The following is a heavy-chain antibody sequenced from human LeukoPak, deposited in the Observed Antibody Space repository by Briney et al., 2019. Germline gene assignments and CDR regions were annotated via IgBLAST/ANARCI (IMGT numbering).Heavy chain of an antibody. CDR1: GFTFSSYG. Sequence: PGGSLRLSCAASGFTFSSYGMHWVRQAPGKGLEWVAVISYDGSNKYYADSVKGRFTISRDNSKNTLYLQMNSPRAEDTAVYYCAKDYVGELLPNDYWGQGTLVTVSS. V-gene: IGHV3-30*18. D-gene: IGHD3-10*01. CDR2: ISYDGSNK. CDR3: AKDYVGELLPNDY. J-gene: IGHJ4*02.